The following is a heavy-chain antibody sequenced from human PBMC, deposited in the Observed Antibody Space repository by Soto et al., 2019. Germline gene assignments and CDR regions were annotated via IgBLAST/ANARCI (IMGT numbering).Heavy chain of an antibody. CDR1: GYTFTGYY. J-gene: IGHJ5*02. CDR2: IIPASGDT. CDR3: ARLSEDTAS. D-gene: IGHD5-18*01. V-gene: IGHV1-2*06. Sequence: RASVKVSCKASGYTFTGYYMHWVRQAPGQGLEYMGRIIPASGDTNYAQNFQGRVTMTRDTSISTAYMELSRLTSDDTAVYYCARLSEDTASWGQGTLVTVSS.